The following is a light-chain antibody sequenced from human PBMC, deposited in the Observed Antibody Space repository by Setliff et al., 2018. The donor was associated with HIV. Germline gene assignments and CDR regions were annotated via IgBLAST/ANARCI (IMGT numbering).Light chain of an antibody. Sequence: QSVLTQPASVSGSPGQSITISCTGTSSDVGAYIYVSWYQQHPGKAPKLMIYEVTHRPSGVSNRFSGSKSGNTASLTISGLQADDEADYYCNSYTTSATRVVGGGTK. CDR2: EVT. CDR3: NSYTTSATRV. V-gene: IGLV2-14*01. J-gene: IGLJ2*01. CDR1: SSDVGAYIY.